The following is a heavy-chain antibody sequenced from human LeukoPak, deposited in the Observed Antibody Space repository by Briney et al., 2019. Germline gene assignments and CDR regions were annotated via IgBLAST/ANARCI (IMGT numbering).Heavy chain of an antibody. CDR2: LSYDASNE. D-gene: IGHD2-15*01. V-gene: IGHV3-30-3*01. Sequence: GRSLRLSCTASGFTFSNYAMHWVRQAPGKGLEWVAILSYDASNEFYSDSVKGRFTISRDNSKNTLYLQMNSLRAEDTAVYSCARDAAGTYFFDYWGQGTLVTVSS. CDR3: ARDAAGTYFFDY. CDR1: GFTFSNYA. J-gene: IGHJ4*02.